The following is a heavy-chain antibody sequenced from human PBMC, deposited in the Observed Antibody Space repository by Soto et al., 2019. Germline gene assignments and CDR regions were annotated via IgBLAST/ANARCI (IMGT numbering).Heavy chain of an antibody. CDR2: ISYDGSNK. CDR3: ARVPYYYDSSGFPDY. J-gene: IGHJ4*02. V-gene: IGHV3-30-3*01. Sequence: QVQLVESGGGVVQPGRSLRLYCAASGFTFSSYAMHWVRQAPGKGLEWVAVISYDGSNKYYADSVKGRFTISRDNSKNTLYLQMNSLRAEDTAVYYCARVPYYYDSSGFPDYWGQGTLVTVSS. D-gene: IGHD3-22*01. CDR1: GFTFSSYA.